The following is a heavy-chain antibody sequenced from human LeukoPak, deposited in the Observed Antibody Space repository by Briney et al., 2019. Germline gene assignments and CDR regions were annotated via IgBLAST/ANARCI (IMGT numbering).Heavy chain of an antibody. J-gene: IGHJ4*02. V-gene: IGHV4-34*01. Sequence: SETLSLTCAVYGGSFSGYYWSWIRQPPGKGLEWIGEINHSGSTNYNPSLKSRVTISVDTSKNQFSLKLSSVTAADTAVYYCARGNYYGYYFDYWSQGTLVAVSS. CDR1: GGSFSGYY. D-gene: IGHD1-26*01. CDR2: INHSGST. CDR3: ARGNYYGYYFDY.